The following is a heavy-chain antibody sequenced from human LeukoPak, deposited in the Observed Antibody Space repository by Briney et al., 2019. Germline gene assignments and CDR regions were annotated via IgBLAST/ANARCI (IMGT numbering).Heavy chain of an antibody. Sequence: SVKVSCKASGYTFTSYGISWVRQAPGQGLEWMRWISAYNGNTNYAQKLQGRVTMTTDTSTSTAYMELRSLRSDDTAVYYCARCMTYDSSGYYYVSDAFEIWGQGTMVTVSS. J-gene: IGHJ3*02. D-gene: IGHD3-22*01. CDR3: ARCMTYDSSGYYYVSDAFEI. CDR2: ISAYNGNT. CDR1: GYTFTSYG. V-gene: IGHV1-18*01.